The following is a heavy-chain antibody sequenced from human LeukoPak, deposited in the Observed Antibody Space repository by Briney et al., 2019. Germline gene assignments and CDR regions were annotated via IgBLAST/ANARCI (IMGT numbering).Heavy chain of an antibody. CDR2: INAGNGNT. V-gene: IGHV1-3*03. J-gene: IGHJ4*02. Sequence: VASVKVSCKASGYTFTSYAMHWVRQAPGQRLEWMGWINAGNGNTKYSQEFQGRVTITRDTSASTAYMELSSLRSEDMAVYYCARAPYYYDSSGFDYWGQGTLVTVSS. CDR3: ARAPYYYDSSGFDY. D-gene: IGHD3-22*01. CDR1: GYTFTSYA.